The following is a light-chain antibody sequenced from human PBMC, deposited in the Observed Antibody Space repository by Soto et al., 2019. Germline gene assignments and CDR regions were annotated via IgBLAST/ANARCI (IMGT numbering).Light chain of an antibody. J-gene: IGKJ3*01. V-gene: IGKV1-39*01. CDR3: QQSYSTPRT. CDR2: ATS. Sequence: DIHMTQSPSSLSASVGDTVTITCRASQSISTYLNWYQQKPGKAPKPLIYATSTLQSGVPSRFSGSGSGTDFTLTISSLQPEDFATYYCQQSYSTPRTFGPGTKVDIK. CDR1: QSISTY.